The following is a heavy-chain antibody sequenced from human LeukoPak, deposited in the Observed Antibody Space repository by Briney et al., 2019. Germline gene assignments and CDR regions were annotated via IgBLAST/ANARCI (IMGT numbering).Heavy chain of an antibody. V-gene: IGHV3-23*01. J-gene: IGHJ4*02. CDR2: ISGSGGST. CDR1: GFTFSSYA. D-gene: IGHD2-15*01. Sequence: GGSLRLSCAASGFTFSSYAMSWVRQAPGKGLEWVLAISGSGGSTYYADSVKGRFTISRDNSKDTLYLQMNSLRAEDTAVYYCAKDGRYCSGGSCYWWDYWGQGTLVTVSS. CDR3: AKDGRYCSGGSCYWWDY.